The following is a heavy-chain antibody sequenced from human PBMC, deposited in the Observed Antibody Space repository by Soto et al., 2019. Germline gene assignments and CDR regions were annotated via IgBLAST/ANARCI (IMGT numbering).Heavy chain of an antibody. J-gene: IGHJ2*01. Sequence: PGGSLRLSCAASGFTFSSYGMHWVRQAPGKGLEWVAVIWYDGSNKYYADSVKGRFTISRDNSKNTLYLQMNSLRAEDTAVYYCARDGGSGWLEEGYFDLWGRGTLVTVSS. CDR2: IWYDGSNK. CDR3: ARDGGSGWLEEGYFDL. V-gene: IGHV3-33*01. CDR1: GFTFSSYG. D-gene: IGHD6-19*01.